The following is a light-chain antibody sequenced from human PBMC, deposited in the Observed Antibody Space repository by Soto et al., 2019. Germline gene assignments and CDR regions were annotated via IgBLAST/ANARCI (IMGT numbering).Light chain of an antibody. Sequence: EIVLTQSPATLSLSPGERATLSCRASQSVNSYLAWYQQKPGQSPRLLIYDASNRATGIPARFSGSGSGTDFTLPISSLEPEDFGVYYCQQRSNWPPITFGQGTRLEIK. CDR3: QQRSNWPPIT. CDR1: QSVNSY. CDR2: DAS. V-gene: IGKV3-11*01. J-gene: IGKJ5*01.